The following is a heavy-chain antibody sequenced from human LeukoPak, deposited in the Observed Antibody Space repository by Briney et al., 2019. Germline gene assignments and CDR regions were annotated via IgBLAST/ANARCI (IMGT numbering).Heavy chain of an antibody. V-gene: IGHV4-39*01. J-gene: IGHJ2*01. D-gene: IGHD1-26*01. CDR2: IHYSGST. CDR3: ARQGLVGSWFFDL. CDR1: GGSISSSTYY. Sequence: PSEALSLTCSVSGGSISSSTYYWVWLRQPPGQGLEWIGSIHYSGSTYYNPSLRSRVTISVDTSKNQFSLELTSVTAADTAVYYCARQGLVGSWFFDLWGRGTLVTVSS.